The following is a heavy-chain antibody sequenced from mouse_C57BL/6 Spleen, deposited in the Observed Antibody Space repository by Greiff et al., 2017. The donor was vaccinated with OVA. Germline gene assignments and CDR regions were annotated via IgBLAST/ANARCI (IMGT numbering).Heavy chain of an antibody. CDR1: GYTFTSYW. J-gene: IGHJ2*01. CDR2: IDPSDSYT. CDR3: ARRGDEGYFDY. D-gene: IGHD3-3*01. Sequence: QVQLQQPGAELVRPGTSVKLSRKASGYTFTSYWMHWVKQRPGQGLEWIGVIDPSDSYTNYNQKFKGKATLTVDTSSSTAYMQLSSLTSEDAAVYYCARRGDEGYFDYWGQGTTLTVSS. V-gene: IGHV1-59*01.